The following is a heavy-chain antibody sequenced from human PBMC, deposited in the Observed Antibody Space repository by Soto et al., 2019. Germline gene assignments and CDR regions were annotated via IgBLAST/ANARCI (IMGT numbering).Heavy chain of an antibody. V-gene: IGHV2-5*02. CDR1: GFSLTTSGVG. D-gene: IGHD3-3*01. CDR3: AHRVRRTVFGLVTTTAIYFDF. Sequence: QITLNESGPTQVKPRQTLTLTCTFSGFSLTTSGVGVGWIRQSPGKAPEWLALIYWDDDKRYSPSLKSRLTITKDSSKNQVVLTMADLDPADTATYSCAHRVRRTVFGLVTTTAIYFDFWGQGTPVAVSS. J-gene: IGHJ4*02. CDR2: IYWDDDK.